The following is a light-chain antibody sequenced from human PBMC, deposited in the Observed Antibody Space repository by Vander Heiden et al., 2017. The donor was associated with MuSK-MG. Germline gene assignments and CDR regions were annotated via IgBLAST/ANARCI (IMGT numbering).Light chain of an antibody. Sequence: ALAQPASASGSPGQSITISCTGTSSNVVRYHYVTWYQQHPGKAPKLMIYDVSNRPSGVSNRFSGSKSGNTASLTISGLQAEDEADYYCSSYTSSSTPWVFGGGTKLTVL. CDR2: DVS. CDR3: SSYTSSSTPWV. J-gene: IGLJ3*02. CDR1: SSNVVRYHY. V-gene: IGLV2-14*01.